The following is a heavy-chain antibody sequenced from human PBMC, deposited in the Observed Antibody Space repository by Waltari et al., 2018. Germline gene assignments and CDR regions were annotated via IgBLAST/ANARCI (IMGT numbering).Heavy chain of an antibody. CDR2: IIPIFGTA. J-gene: IGHJ3*02. CDR3: ARVAGPFYDFWSGSPRGDAFDI. Sequence: QVQLVQSGAEVKKPGSSVKVSCKASGGTFSSYAISWVRQAPGQGLEWMGGIIPIFGTANYAQKFQGRVTITADKSTSTAYMELNSRRAEDTAVYYCARVAGPFYDFWSGSPRGDAFDIWGQGTMVTVSS. CDR1: GGTFSSYA. D-gene: IGHD3-3*01. V-gene: IGHV1-69*14.